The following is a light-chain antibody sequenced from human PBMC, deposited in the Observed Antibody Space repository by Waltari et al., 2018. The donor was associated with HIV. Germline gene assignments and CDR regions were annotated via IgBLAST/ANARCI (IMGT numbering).Light chain of an antibody. CDR3: HHYKSYSGT. Sequence: DIQLTQPPSTLSASLGARVPLTCRASQSISSWLAWYQQRPGKAPKLLIYKASSLESGVPSRFSGSGSGTEFTLTISSLQPDDFATYYCHHYKSYSGTFGQGTKVEIK. J-gene: IGKJ1*01. CDR1: QSISSW. CDR2: KAS. V-gene: IGKV1-5*03.